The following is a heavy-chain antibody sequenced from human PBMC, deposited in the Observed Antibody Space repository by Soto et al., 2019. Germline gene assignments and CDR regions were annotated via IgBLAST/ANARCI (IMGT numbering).Heavy chain of an antibody. CDR2: TYNTSKPYN. Sequence: SQTLSLTCAISGDSVSINSAAWNWIRQSPSRGLEWLDRTYNTSKPYNHYAVPVKRRITLNPDTSKNQFSLQLNSVTPEDTAVYYCARGGACSRTSCYDYYYYGMDVWGQGPTVTVS. V-gene: IGHV6-1*01. D-gene: IGHD2-2*01. CDR3: ARGGACSRTSCYDYYYYGMDV. J-gene: IGHJ6*02. CDR1: GDSVSINSAA.